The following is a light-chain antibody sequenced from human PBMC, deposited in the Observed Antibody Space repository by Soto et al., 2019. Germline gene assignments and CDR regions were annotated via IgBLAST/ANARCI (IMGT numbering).Light chain of an antibody. Sequence: QSALTQPPSASGSPGQSVTMSCTGTSSDVGGYNYVSWYQQHPGKAPKFIIYEVTKRPSGVPDRFSGSKSGNTASLTVSGLQAEDAADYYCSSYAGNNKLLFGGGTKLTVL. J-gene: IGLJ2*01. CDR1: SSDVGGYNY. V-gene: IGLV2-8*01. CDR3: SSYAGNNKLL. CDR2: EVT.